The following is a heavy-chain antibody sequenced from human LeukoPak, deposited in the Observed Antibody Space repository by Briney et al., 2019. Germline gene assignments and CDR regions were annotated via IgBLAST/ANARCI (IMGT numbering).Heavy chain of an antibody. V-gene: IGHV1-46*03. CDR2: INPSASST. CDR3: AEVLLGGVAFDI. J-gene: IGHJ3*02. Sequence: GASVKVSCKASGYTITSYYMHWVRQPPGQGHEWMGIINPSASSTSYAQKFQSRVTMTRDTSTRKGSRELSRLRSEDTAVYYYAEVLLGGVAFDIWGQGTMVTVSS. CDR1: GYTITSYY. D-gene: IGHD2-15*01.